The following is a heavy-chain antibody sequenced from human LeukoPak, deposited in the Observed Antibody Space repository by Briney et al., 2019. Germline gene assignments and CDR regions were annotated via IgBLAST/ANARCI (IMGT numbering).Heavy chain of an antibody. CDR2: ISSSSGNI. D-gene: IGHD3-16*01. J-gene: IGHJ4*02. CDR1: GFTFSSYS. Sequence: GGSLRLSCVASGFTFSSYSMSWVRQAPGKGLEWVSSISSSSGNIYYADSVKGRFTISRDNAKNSLFLRMNSLRAEDTALYYCARDRGTYVYCDYWGKGILVTVSS. V-gene: IGHV3-21*01. CDR3: ARDRGTYVYCDY.